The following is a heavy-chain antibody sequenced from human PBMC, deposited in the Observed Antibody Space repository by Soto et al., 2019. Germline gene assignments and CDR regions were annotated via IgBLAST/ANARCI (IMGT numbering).Heavy chain of an antibody. Sequence: GGSLRLSCAASGFTFSNYDMHWVRQATGKGLEWVSAIGPTGDTYYPGSVKGRFTISRENAKNSLYLQMNSLRAGDTAVYYCTRAPWGYSMDVWGEGTTVTVSS. CDR2: IGPTGDT. V-gene: IGHV3-13*01. J-gene: IGHJ6*03. CDR3: TRAPWGYSMDV. D-gene: IGHD3-16*01. CDR1: GFTFSNYD.